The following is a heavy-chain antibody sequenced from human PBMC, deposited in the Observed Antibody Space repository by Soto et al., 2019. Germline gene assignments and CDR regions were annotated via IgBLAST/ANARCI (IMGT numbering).Heavy chain of an antibody. CDR3: ARDWESTVSTWSFGAF. CDR2: IIPFLGVT. D-gene: IGHD3-10*01. V-gene: IGHV1-69*08. J-gene: IGHJ4*02. Sequence: QVQLVQSGAAVKKPGSSVKVSCKASGGTFSPYTVNWVRQAPGQGLEWMGRIIPFLGVTNYAQKFQARVTLTADTSTTTAYMEPSGLRFEDTAVYYCARDWESTVSTWSFGAFWGRGTLVTVSS. CDR1: GGTFSPYT.